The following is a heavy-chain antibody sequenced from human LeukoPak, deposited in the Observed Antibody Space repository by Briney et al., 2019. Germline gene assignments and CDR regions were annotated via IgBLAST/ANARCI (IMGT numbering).Heavy chain of an antibody. CDR3: ARSPWFGELLTPYYFDY. Sequence: SETLSLTCAVYGGSFSGYYWSWIRQPPGKGLEWIGEINHSGSTNYNPSLKSRVTISVDTSKNQFSLKLSSVTAADTAVYYCARSPWFGELLTPYYFDYWGQGTPVTVSS. D-gene: IGHD3-10*01. J-gene: IGHJ4*02. V-gene: IGHV4-34*01. CDR1: GGSFSGYY. CDR2: INHSGST.